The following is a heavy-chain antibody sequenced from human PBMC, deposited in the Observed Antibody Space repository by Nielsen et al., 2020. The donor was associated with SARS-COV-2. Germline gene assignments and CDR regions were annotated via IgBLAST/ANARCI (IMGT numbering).Heavy chain of an antibody. V-gene: IGHV4-34*01. J-gene: IGHJ6*02. CDR2: INHSGST. CDR1: GGSFSGYY. CDR3: ARHPTDFWSGYRLYGMDV. D-gene: IGHD3-3*01. Sequence: SETLSLTCAVYGGSFSGYYWSWIRQPPGKGLEWIGEINHSGSTNYNPSLKSRVTISVDTSKNQFSLKLSSVTAADTAVYYCARHPTDFWSGYRLYGMDVWGQGTTVTVSS.